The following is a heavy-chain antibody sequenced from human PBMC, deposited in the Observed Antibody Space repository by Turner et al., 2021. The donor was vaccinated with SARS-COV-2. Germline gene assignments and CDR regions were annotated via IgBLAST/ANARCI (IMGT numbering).Heavy chain of an antibody. CDR1: GFTFSSDD. CDR2: IGTAGDP. Sequence: EVQRVESGGGWVQPGGSLRLSSAASGFTFSSDDMHWVRQATGKGLECVSAIGTAGDPYYPGSVKGRFTISRENAKNSLYLQMNSLRAGDTAVYYCARGRGFCTSTSCYTNDAFDIWGQGTMVTISS. D-gene: IGHD2-2*02. J-gene: IGHJ3*02. V-gene: IGHV3-13*05. CDR3: ARGRGFCTSTSCYTNDAFDI.